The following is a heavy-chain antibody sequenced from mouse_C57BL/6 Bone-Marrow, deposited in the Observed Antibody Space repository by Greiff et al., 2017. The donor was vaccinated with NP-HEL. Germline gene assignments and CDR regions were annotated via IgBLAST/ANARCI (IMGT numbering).Heavy chain of an antibody. CDR1: GYTFTSYW. D-gene: IGHD2-4*01. CDR2: IDPSDSYT. CDR3: ARGGYDYDYDVYYFDY. V-gene: IGHV1-50*01. Sequence: QVQLQQPGAELVKPGASVKLSCKASGYTFTSYWMQWVKQRPGQGLEWIGEIDPSDSYTNYNQKFKGKATLTVDTSSSTAYMQLSSLTSEDSAVYYCARGGYDYDYDVYYFDYWGQGTTLTVSS. J-gene: IGHJ2*01.